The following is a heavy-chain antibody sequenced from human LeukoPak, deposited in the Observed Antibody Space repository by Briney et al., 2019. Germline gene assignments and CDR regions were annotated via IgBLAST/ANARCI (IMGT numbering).Heavy chain of an antibody. V-gene: IGHV3-15*01. J-gene: IGHJ4*02. D-gene: IGHD5-12*01. Sequence: PGGSLRLSCAASGFTFSNAWMSWVRQAPGKGLEWVGRIKSKTDGGTTDYAAPVKGRFTISRDDSKNTLYLQMDSLKTEDTAVYYCTTEGWLLTSQRYYFDYWGQGTLVTVSS. CDR2: IKSKTDGGTT. CDR1: GFTFSNAW. CDR3: TTEGWLLTSQRYYFDY.